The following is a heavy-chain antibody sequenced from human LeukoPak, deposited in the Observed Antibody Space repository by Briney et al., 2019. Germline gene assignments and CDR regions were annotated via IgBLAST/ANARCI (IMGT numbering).Heavy chain of an antibody. V-gene: IGHV3-48*03. CDR3: ARDPGGAGGPFDY. D-gene: IGHD3-10*01. CDR1: GFTFRSYE. Sequence: GGSLRLSCVASGFTFRSYEMNWVRQAPGKGLEWASYISRSGTTIYYADSVKGRFTISRDSSKNSLYLQMNSLRAEDTAVYFCARDPGGAGGPFDYWGQGTLVTVSS. J-gene: IGHJ4*02. CDR2: ISRSGTTI.